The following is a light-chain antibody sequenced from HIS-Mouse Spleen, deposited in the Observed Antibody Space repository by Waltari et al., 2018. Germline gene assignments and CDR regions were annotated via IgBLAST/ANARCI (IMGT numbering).Light chain of an antibody. CDR2: EGS. V-gene: IGLV2-23*01. J-gene: IGLJ3*02. CDR1: SSHVGRSNL. Sequence: QSALTQPPSVSGSPGQSIPISRTVTSSHVGRSNLVPWYPQHPGKAPKLMIYEGSKRPSGVSNRFSGSKSGNTASLTMSGLQAEDEADYYCCSYAGSSTYWVFGGGTKLTVL. CDR3: CSYAGSSTYWV.